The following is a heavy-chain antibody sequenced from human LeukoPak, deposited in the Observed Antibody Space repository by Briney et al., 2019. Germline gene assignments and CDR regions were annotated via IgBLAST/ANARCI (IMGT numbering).Heavy chain of an antibody. J-gene: IGHJ4*02. CDR3: AGRALVPPREFDY. CDR1: GGSISSYY. D-gene: IGHD2-8*02. V-gene: IGHV4-59*01. Sequence: SETLSLTCTASGGSISSYYWSWIRQPPGKGLEWIGYIYYSGSTNYNPSLKSRVTISVDTSKNQFSLKLSSVTAADTAVYYCAGRALVPPREFDYWGQGTLVTVSS. CDR2: IYYSGST.